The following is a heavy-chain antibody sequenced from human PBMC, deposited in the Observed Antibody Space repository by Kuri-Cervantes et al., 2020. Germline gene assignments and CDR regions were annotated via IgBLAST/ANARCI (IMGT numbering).Heavy chain of an antibody. D-gene: IGHD6-19*01. Sequence: GESLKISCAASGFTFSSYWMHWVRQASGKGLEWVGRIRSKANSYATAYAASVKGRFTISRDDSKNTAYLQMNSLKTEDTAVYYCTTAGAVADLWGQGTLVTVSS. J-gene: IGHJ4*02. CDR1: GFTFSSYW. CDR3: TTAGAVADL. V-gene: IGHV3-73*01. CDR2: IRSKANSYAT.